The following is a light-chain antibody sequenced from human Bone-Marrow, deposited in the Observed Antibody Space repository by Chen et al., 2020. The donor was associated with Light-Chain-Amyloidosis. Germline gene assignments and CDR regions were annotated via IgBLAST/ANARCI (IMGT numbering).Light chain of an antibody. Sequence: DIQMSQSPSSLSASVGDRVTITCRASQTITGLLNWYQQKPGKAPKFLIFGASRVQSGVPSRFSGSGSGTEFSLTISSLQPDDFATYYCQQGFSIPFTFGGGTKVDIK. CDR2: GAS. CDR1: QTITGL. CDR3: QQGFSIPFT. V-gene: IGKV1-39*01. J-gene: IGKJ4*01.